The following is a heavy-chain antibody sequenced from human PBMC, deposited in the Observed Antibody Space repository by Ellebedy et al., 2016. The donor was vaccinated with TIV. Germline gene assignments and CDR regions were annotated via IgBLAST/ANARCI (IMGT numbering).Heavy chain of an antibody. Sequence: GESLKISCAASGFTFNDYYMIWIRQAPGKGLEWVSYISNSGSTIYYADSVKGRFTISRDNAKNSLSLLMNSLRAEDTAVYYCARDARFIDQQHNWFDPWGQGTLVTVSS. J-gene: IGHJ5*02. CDR3: ARDARFIDQQHNWFDP. CDR2: ISNSGSTI. V-gene: IGHV3-11*01. CDR1: GFTFNDYY. D-gene: IGHD2-2*01.